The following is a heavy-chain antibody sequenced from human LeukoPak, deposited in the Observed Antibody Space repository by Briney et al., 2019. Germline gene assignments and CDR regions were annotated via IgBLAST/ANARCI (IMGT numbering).Heavy chain of an antibody. CDR3: ARVRTYSYGSGSYYWDYYFDY. CDR1: GYTFTTYP. CDR2: INPVNGNT. J-gene: IGHJ4*02. Sequence: ASVKVSCKAAGYTFTTYPITWVRQAPGQGLEWMGWINPVNGNTIYAQKVQGRLTMTTDTSTTTAYMELRSLRSDDTAVYYCARVRTYSYGSGSYYWDYYFDYWGLGTLVTVSS. D-gene: IGHD3-10*01. V-gene: IGHV1-18*01.